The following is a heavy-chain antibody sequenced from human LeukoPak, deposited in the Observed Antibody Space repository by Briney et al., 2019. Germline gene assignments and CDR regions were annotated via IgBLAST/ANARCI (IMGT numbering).Heavy chain of an antibody. CDR3: ARDVVPSTIVVVPAAITAPAYYYYGMDV. J-gene: IGHJ6*02. CDR1: GGTFSSYA. V-gene: IGHV1-69*04. D-gene: IGHD2-2*02. CDR2: IIPIFGIA. Sequence: SVKVSCMASGGTFSSYAISWVRQAPGEGLEWMGRIIPIFGIANYAQKFQGRVTITADKSTSTAYMELSSLRSEDTAVYYRARDVVPSTIVVVPAAITAPAYYYYGMDVWGQGTTVTVSS.